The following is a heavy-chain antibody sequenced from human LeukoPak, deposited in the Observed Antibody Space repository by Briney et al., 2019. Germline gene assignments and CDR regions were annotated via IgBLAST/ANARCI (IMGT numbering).Heavy chain of an antibody. Sequence: SGGSLRLSCAASGFTFSSYAMSWVRQAPGKGLEWVSYISSSSSTIYYADSVKGRFTISRDNAKNSLYLQMNSLRDEDTAVYYCARGPNYDFWSGYYTSTHRFYYYYGVDVWGQGTTVTVSS. CDR1: GFTFSSYA. J-gene: IGHJ6*02. CDR3: ARGPNYDFWSGYYTSTHRFYYYYGVDV. D-gene: IGHD3-3*01. CDR2: ISSSSSTI. V-gene: IGHV3-48*02.